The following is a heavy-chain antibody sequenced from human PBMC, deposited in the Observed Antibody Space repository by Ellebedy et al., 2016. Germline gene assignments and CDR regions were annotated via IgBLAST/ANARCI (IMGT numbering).Heavy chain of an antibody. J-gene: IGHJ5*02. V-gene: IGHV4-59*01. CDR3: ARELYYDSSASSYNWFDP. CDR1: GGSISSYY. CDR2: IYYSGST. Sequence: SETLSLXCTVSGGSISSYYWSWIRQPPGKGLEWIGYIYYSGSTNYNPSLKSRVTISVDTSKNQFSLKLSSVTAADTAVYYCARELYYDSSASSYNWFDPWGQGTLVTVSS. D-gene: IGHD3-22*01.